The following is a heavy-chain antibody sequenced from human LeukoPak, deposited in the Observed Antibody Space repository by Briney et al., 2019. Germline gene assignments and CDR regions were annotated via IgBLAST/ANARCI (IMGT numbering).Heavy chain of an antibody. V-gene: IGHV3-9*01. CDR1: GFTFDDYA. D-gene: IGHD6-13*01. CDR3: AKDRRIAAAGYYFDY. CDR2: ISWNSGSI. Sequence: GGSLRLSRAASGFTFDDYAMHWVRQAPGKGLEWVSGISWNSGSIGYADSVEGRFTISRDNAKNSLYLQMNSLRAEDTALYYCAKDRRIAAAGYYFDYWGQGTLVTVSS. J-gene: IGHJ4*02.